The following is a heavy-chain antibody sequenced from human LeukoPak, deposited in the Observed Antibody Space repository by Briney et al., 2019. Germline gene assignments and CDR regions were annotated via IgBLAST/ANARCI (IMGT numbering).Heavy chain of an antibody. Sequence: PGGSLRLSCVGSGFSFGYYSMNWVRQAPGKGLEWVASIIGSGTEMFYADSLKGRFTISRDNSKNSLYLQMNSLRVEDTGVYYCAKVQSDIVGAVFFAFDVWGQGTMVSVSS. D-gene: IGHD1-26*01. CDR1: GFSFGYYS. CDR2: IIGSGTEM. CDR3: AKVQSDIVGAVFFAFDV. V-gene: IGHV3-21*06. J-gene: IGHJ3*01.